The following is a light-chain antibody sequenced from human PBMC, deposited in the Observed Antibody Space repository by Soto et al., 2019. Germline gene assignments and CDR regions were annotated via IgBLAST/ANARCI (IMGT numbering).Light chain of an antibody. V-gene: IGKV1-5*03. CDR1: QSISSW. CDR2: KES. J-gene: IGKJ2*01. Sequence: DIQLTQSPSTLSASVGDRVTITCRASQSISSWLAWYQQKPGKAPKLLIYKESSLDSGVPSRFSGSESGTEFTLTISSLQPDDFATYYCQQYNSYPYTFGQGTKLEIK. CDR3: QQYNSYPYT.